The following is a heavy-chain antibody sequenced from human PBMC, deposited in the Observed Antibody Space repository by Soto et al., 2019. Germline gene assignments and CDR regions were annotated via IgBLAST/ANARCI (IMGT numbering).Heavy chain of an antibody. J-gene: IGHJ3*02. CDR2: ISYDGSNK. D-gene: IGHD2-2*01. Sequence: QVPLVESGGGAVQPGRSLRLSCAASGFTFSSYGMHWVRQAPGKGLEWVAVISYDGSNKYYADSVKGRFTISRDNSKNTLYLQMNSLRAEDTAVYYCAKGSSSAFDIWGQGTMVTVSS. CDR1: GFTFSSYG. CDR3: AKGSSSAFDI. V-gene: IGHV3-30*18.